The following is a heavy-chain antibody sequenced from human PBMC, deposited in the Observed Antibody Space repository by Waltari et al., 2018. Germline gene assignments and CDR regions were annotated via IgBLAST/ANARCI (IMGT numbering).Heavy chain of an antibody. CDR3: AREELPGYGPFQAFDI. V-gene: IGHV1-2*06. CDR1: GYTFTGYY. J-gene: IGHJ3*02. Sequence: QVQLVQSGAEVKKPGASVKVSCKASGYTFTGYYMPGVRQAPGQGLEWMGRINPNRCGTNYAQKFQGRVTMTRDTSISTAYMELSRLRSDDTAVYYCAREELPGYGPFQAFDIWGQGTMVTVSS. D-gene: IGHD5-12*01. CDR2: INPNRCGT.